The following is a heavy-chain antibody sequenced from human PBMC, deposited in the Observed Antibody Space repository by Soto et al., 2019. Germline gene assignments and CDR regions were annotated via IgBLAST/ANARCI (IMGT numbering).Heavy chain of an antibody. V-gene: IGHV1-18*01. CDR1: GYTFTNFG. CDR3: ERCGTPIDY. Sequence: QVQLVQSGAEVKKPGASVKVSCKASGYTFTNFGISWVRQSPGQGLEWMGWISAYNGNTTYAQKFQGRVNMTTDTSTSTAYMEVRRLRFDDTAVYYCERCGTPIDYWGQGTLVTVSS. CDR2: ISAYNGNT. D-gene: IGHD1-7*01. J-gene: IGHJ4*02.